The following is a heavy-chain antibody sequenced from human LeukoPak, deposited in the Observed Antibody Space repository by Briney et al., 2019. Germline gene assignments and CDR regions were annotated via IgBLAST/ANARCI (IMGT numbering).Heavy chain of an antibody. D-gene: IGHD6-13*01. CDR1: GFTFSSYA. CDR3: AREGVQLVNWFDP. J-gene: IGHJ5*02. Sequence: GGSLRLSCAASGFTFSSYAMSWVRQAPGKGLEWFSSISNDNRYIYYADSVKGRFTISRDNAKKSLYLQMNSLRAEDAAVYYCAREGVQLVNWFDPWGQGTLVTVSS. CDR2: ISNDNRYI. V-gene: IGHV3-21*01.